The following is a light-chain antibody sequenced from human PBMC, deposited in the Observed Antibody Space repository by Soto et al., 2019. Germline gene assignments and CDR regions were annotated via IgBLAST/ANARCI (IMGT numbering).Light chain of an antibody. CDR3: CSYAGSITSAYV. V-gene: IGLV2-23*02. CDR2: EVS. CDR1: SSDVGSYNL. Sequence: QSALTQPASVSGSPGQSITISCTGTSSDVGSYNLDSWYQQYPGKAPKLMISEVSKRPSGVSNRFSGSKSGNTASLTISGLQAEDEADYYCCSYAGSITSAYVFGTGTKVTVL. J-gene: IGLJ1*01.